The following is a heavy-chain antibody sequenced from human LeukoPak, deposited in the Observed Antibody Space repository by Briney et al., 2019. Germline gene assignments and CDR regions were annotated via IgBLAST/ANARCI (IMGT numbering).Heavy chain of an antibody. D-gene: IGHD1/OR15-1a*01. Sequence: GGSLRLSCAASGFTITTNYMNWVRQAPGKGLEWVSVIYGDDETNYADSVKGRFTISRDNSKNTLYLQMNSLRADDTAVYYCAREAVMPVAPVKIGTSDRPLYQYYGLDVWGQGXTVTXS. CDR3: AREAVMPVAPVKIGTSDRPLYQYYGLDV. V-gene: IGHV3-53*01. CDR1: GFTITTNY. CDR2: IYGDDET. J-gene: IGHJ6*02.